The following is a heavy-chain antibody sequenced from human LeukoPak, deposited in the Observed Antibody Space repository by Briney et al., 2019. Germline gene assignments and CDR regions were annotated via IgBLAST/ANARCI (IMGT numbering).Heavy chain of an antibody. J-gene: IGHJ4*02. CDR1: GGSISSYY. Sequence: SETLSLTCAVSGGSISSYYWSWIRQPPGKGLEWIGYIYYSGSTNYNPSLKSRVTISVDTSKNQFSLKLSSVTAADTAVYYCASNYGGKPDTFDYWGQGTLVTVSS. V-gene: IGHV4-59*08. CDR2: IYYSGST. CDR3: ASNYGGKPDTFDY. D-gene: IGHD4-23*01.